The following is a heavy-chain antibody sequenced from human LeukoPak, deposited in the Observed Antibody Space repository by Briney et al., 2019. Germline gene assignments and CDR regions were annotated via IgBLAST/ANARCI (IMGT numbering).Heavy chain of an antibody. V-gene: IGHV4-39*07. J-gene: IGHJ5*02. CDR3: ASRYHGDFEIGDTQSNWFDP. CDR2: IYYSGST. D-gene: IGHD4-17*01. CDR1: GGSISSSSYY. Sequence: SETLSLTCTVSGGSISSSSYYWGWIRQPPGKGLEWIGSIYYSGSTYYNPSLKSRITISVDTSKNQFSLKLSSVTAADTAVYYCASRYHGDFEIGDTQSNWFDPWGQGTLVTVSS.